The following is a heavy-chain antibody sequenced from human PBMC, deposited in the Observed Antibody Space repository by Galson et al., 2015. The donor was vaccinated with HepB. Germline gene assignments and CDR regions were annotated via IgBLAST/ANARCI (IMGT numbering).Heavy chain of an antibody. CDR2: IGDSGGIT. J-gene: IGHJ6*03. V-gene: IGHV3-23*01. CDR3: ARDRRRPHYYYMDV. Sequence: SLRLSCAASGFIFSGYAMTWVRQAPGKGLEWVSAIGDSGGITFYADSVKGRFTISRDNSKNTLYLQMNTLRVEDTAVYYCARDRRRPHYYYMDVWGKGTTVTVSS. CDR1: GFIFSGYA. D-gene: IGHD6-25*01.